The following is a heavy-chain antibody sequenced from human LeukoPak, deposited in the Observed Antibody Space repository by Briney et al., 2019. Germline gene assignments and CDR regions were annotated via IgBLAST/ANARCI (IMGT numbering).Heavy chain of an antibody. V-gene: IGHV3-23*01. CDR1: GFTFDSYA. D-gene: IGHD5-18*01. J-gene: IGHJ4*02. CDR2: ISGSGNST. Sequence: GGSLRLSCAASGFTFDSYAMSWVRQAPGKGLEWVSTISGSGNSTYYADSLKGRVTISRDKSRDTVYLQMNSLRAEDTAVYYCAKESGYSYGYADYWGQGTLVTVSS. CDR3: AKESGYSYGYADY.